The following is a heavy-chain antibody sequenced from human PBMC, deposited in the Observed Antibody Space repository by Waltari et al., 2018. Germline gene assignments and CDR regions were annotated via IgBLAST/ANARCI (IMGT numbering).Heavy chain of an antibody. Sequence: QVQLQESGPGLVKPSETLSLTCAVSGYSISSGYYWGWIRQPPGKGLEWMGSIYHSGSTYYNPSLKSRVTISVDTSKNQFSLKLSSVTAADTAVYYCARDREGQQPPYYFDYWGQGTLVTVSS. D-gene: IGHD6-13*01. V-gene: IGHV4-38-2*02. CDR2: IYHSGST. CDR3: ARDREGQQPPYYFDY. CDR1: GYSISSGYY. J-gene: IGHJ4*02.